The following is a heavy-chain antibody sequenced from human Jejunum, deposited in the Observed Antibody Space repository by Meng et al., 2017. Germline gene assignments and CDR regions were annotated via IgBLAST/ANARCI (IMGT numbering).Heavy chain of an antibody. Sequence: QVQLQQWGAGLLKPSETLSLTCAVYGGSISGYFWSWIRQAPGEGLEWVGEFTRGGTTNYNPSLKSRVTISADTSKNQFSLTLSSVSAADTAVYYCARHEVDFDNWGQGTLVTSPQ. CDR1: GGSISGYF. CDR3: ARHEVDFDN. D-gene: IGHD1-26*01. J-gene: IGHJ4*02. CDR2: FTRGGTT. V-gene: IGHV4-34*02.